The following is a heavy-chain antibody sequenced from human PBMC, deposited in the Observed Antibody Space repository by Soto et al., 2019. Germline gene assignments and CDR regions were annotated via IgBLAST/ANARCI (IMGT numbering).Heavy chain of an antibody. D-gene: IGHD1-26*01. CDR3: AKDKRRVQFVWDRAKDGVGLGYFDY. CDR2: ISGSGGST. Sequence: GGSLRLSCAASGFTFSSYAMSWVRQAPGKGLEWVSAISGSGGSTYYADSVKGRFTISRDNSKNTLYLQMNSLRAEDTAVYYGAKDKRRVQFVWDRAKDGVGLGYFDYWGQGTLVTVSS. CDR1: GFTFSSYA. J-gene: IGHJ4*02. V-gene: IGHV3-23*01.